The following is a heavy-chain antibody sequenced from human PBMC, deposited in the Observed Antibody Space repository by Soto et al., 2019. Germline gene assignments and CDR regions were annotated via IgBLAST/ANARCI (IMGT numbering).Heavy chain of an antibody. CDR2: INHSGST. CDR3: ARARGSYWVDY. V-gene: IGHV4-34*01. Sequence: SETLSLTCAVYGGSFSGYYWSWIRQPPGKGLEWIGEINHSGSTNYNPSLKSRVTISVDTSKNQFYLKLSSVTAADTAVYYCARARGSYWVDYWGQGTLVTVS. CDR1: GGSFSGYY. D-gene: IGHD1-26*01. J-gene: IGHJ4*02.